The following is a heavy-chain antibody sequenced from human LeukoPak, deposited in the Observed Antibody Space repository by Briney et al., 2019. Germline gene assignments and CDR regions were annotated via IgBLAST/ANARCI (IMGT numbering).Heavy chain of an antibody. V-gene: IGHV4-59*01. Sequence: SETLSLTCTVSGGSISSYYWSWIRQPPGKGLEGIGYIYYSGSTNYNPSLKSRVTISVDTSKNQFSLKLSSVTAADTAVYYCARDHGDYRFDYWGQGTLVTVSS. CDR3: ARDHGDYRFDY. J-gene: IGHJ4*02. D-gene: IGHD4-17*01. CDR1: GGSISSYY. CDR2: IYYSGST.